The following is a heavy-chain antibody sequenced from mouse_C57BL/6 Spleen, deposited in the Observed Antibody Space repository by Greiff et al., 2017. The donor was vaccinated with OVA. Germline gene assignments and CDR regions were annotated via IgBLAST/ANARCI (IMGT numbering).Heavy chain of an antibody. CDR3: TRCYRNYKYAMDY. V-gene: IGHV5-9-1*02. CDR2: ISSGGDYI. J-gene: IGHJ4*01. Sequence: EVQLQESGEGLVKPGGSLKLSCAASGFTFSSYAMSWVRQTPEKRLEWVAYISSGGDYIYYADTVKGRFTISRDNARNTLYLQMSSLKSEDTAMEYCTRCYRNYKYAMDYWGQGTSVTVSS. D-gene: IGHD2-5*01. CDR1: GFTFSSYA.